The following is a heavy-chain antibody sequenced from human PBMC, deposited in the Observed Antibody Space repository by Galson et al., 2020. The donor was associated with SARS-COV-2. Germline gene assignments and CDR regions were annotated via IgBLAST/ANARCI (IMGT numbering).Heavy chain of an antibody. CDR1: GFTFTNYA. CDR2: IAHDGGIK. J-gene: IGHJ3*02. D-gene: IGHD1-26*01. V-gene: IGHV3-30*04. Sequence: GGSLRLSCAASGFTFTNYAIHWVRQAPGKGLEWVAVIAHDGGIKVYADSVKGRFTISRDNPENMLFLQMNSLRVDDTAVYYCARDVSGGASDIWGQGTMVTVSS. CDR3: ARDVSGGASDI.